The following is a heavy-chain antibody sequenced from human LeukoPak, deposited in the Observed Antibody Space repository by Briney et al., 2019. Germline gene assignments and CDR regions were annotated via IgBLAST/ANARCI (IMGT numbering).Heavy chain of an antibody. J-gene: IGHJ4*02. CDR3: ASSLAYCGGDCYSTDVDY. Sequence: SVKVSCKASGGTFSSYAISWVRQAPGQGLEWMGGIIPIFGTANYAQKFQGRVTITADESTSTAYMELSSLRSEDTAVYYCASSLAYCGGDCYSTDVDYWGQGTLVTVSS. CDR1: GGTFSSYA. V-gene: IGHV1-69*13. CDR2: IIPIFGTA. D-gene: IGHD2-21*02.